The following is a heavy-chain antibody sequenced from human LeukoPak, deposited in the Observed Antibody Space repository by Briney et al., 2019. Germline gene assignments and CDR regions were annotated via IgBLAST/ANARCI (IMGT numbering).Heavy chain of an antibody. J-gene: IGHJ4*02. D-gene: IGHD3-16*02. CDR2: IIPIFGTA. V-gene: IGHV1-69*05. Sequence: SVKVSCKASGGTFSSYAISWVRHAPGQGLEWMGRIIPIFGTANYAQKFQGRVTITTDESTSTAYMELSSLRSEDTAVYYCARDASYVWGSYRSYYFDYWGQGTLVTVSS. CDR1: GGTFSSYA. CDR3: ARDASYVWGSYRSYYFDY.